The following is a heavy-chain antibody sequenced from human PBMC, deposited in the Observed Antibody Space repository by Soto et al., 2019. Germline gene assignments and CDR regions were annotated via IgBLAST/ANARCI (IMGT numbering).Heavy chain of an antibody. CDR3: ARDQYGSGSYVH. Sequence: SETLSLTCTVSGGSISSGGYYWVWIRQPPGKGLEWIGSIYYSGSTYYNPSLKSRVTISVDTSKNQFSLKLSSVTAADTAVYYCARDQYGSGSYVHWGQGTLVTVSS. D-gene: IGHD3-10*01. V-gene: IGHV4-39*07. J-gene: IGHJ4*02. CDR2: IYYSGST. CDR1: GGSISSGGYY.